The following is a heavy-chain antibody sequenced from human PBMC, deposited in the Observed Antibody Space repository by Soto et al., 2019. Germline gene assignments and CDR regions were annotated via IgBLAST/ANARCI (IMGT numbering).Heavy chain of an antibody. CDR3: ARATWERGGSGWYRFAYFDY. D-gene: IGHD6-19*01. J-gene: IGHJ4*02. CDR1: GDSVSSNSAA. V-gene: IGHV6-1*01. CDR2: TYYRSKWYN. Sequence: SQTLSLTCAISGDSVSSNSAAWNWIRQSPSRGLEWLGRTYYRSKWYNDYAVSVKSRITINPDTSKNQFSLQLNSVTPEDTAVYYCARATWERGGSGWYRFAYFDYWGQGTLVTVSS.